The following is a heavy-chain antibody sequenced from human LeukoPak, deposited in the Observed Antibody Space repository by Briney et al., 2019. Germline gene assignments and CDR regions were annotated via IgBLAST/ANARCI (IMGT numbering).Heavy chain of an antibody. Sequence: GGALRLSCAASGFTFDDYGMSWVRQAPGKGLEWVSGINWNGGSTGYADSVKGRFTISRDNAKNPLYLQMNSLRAEDTALYYCARALGDTAMVYDWFDPWGQGTLVTVSS. D-gene: IGHD5-18*01. CDR2: INWNGGST. J-gene: IGHJ5*02. CDR1: GFTFDDYG. V-gene: IGHV3-20*04. CDR3: ARALGDTAMVYDWFDP.